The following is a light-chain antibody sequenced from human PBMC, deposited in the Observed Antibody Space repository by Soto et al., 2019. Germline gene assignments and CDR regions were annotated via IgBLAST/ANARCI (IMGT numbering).Light chain of an antibody. V-gene: IGLV2-14*03. CDR1: SSDVGAYNY. J-gene: IGLJ2*01. CDR2: DVN. CDR3: GSYTTSGSVV. Sequence: QSALTQPASVSGSPGQSIAISCIGTSSDVGAYNYVSWYQQHPGKAPKLVIYDVNNRPSGVSNRFSGSKSGNTASQTISGLQAEDEADYYCGSYTTSGSVVFGGGTKVTVL.